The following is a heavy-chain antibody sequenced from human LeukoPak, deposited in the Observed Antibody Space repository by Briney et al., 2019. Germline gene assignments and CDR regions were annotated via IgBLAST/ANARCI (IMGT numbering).Heavy chain of an antibody. CDR1: GFTFSSYA. Sequence: GGSLRLSCAASGFTFSSYAMSWLRQAPGKGLEWVSAISGSGGSTYYADSVKGRFTISRDNSKNTLYLQMNSLRAEDTAVYYCAKGDSSGWYFYDYWGQGTLVTVSS. CDR2: ISGSGGST. V-gene: IGHV3-23*01. CDR3: AKGDSSGWYFYDY. D-gene: IGHD6-19*01. J-gene: IGHJ4*02.